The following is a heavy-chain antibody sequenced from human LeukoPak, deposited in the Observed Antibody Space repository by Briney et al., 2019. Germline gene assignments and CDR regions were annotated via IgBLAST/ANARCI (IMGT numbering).Heavy chain of an antibody. CDR2: INDDGRST. V-gene: IGHV3-74*01. CDR3: ARSAAGLDY. Sequence: GGSLRLSCAASGFTFSDYWMHWVRQVPGKGLVWVPRINDDGRSTSEAVSVKGRFTISRDNAKNTLYLQMNSLRVEDTAIYYCARSAAGLDYWGQGTLVTVSS. CDR1: GFTFSDYW. J-gene: IGHJ4*02. D-gene: IGHD6-13*01.